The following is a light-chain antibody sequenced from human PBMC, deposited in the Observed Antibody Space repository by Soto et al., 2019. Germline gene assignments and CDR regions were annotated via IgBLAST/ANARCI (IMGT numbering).Light chain of an antibody. CDR2: EVT. J-gene: IGLJ1*01. Sequence: QSALTQPASVSGSPGQSIAISCTGSSSDIGIYKYVSWYQQHPGKVPKLIIYEVTNRPSGVSNRFSGSKSGNTASLTISGLQAEDEADYYCVSFAGGTYVFGTGTKLTVL. CDR3: VSFAGGTYV. CDR1: SSDIGIYKY. V-gene: IGLV2-14*01.